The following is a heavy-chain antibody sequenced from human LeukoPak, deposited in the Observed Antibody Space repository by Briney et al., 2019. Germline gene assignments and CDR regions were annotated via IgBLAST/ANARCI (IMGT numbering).Heavy chain of an antibody. CDR1: GGSISSGGYY. V-gene: IGHV4-30-2*01. D-gene: IGHD6-6*01. CDR3: ARAHSSSSSFDY. J-gene: IGHJ4*02. Sequence: SQTLSLTCTVSGGSISSGGYYWSWIRQPPGKGLEWIGYIYHSGSTYYNPSLKSRVTISVDRSKNQFSLKLSSVTAADTAVYYCARAHSSSSSFDYWGQGTLVTVSS. CDR2: IYHSGST.